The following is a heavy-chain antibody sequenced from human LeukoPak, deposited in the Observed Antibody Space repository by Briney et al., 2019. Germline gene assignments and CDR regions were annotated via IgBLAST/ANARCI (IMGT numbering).Heavy chain of an antibody. CDR1: GGSISSSSYY. J-gene: IGHJ1*01. Sequence: SETLSLTCTVSGGSISSSSYYWGWIRQPPGKGLEWIGSIYYSGSTYYNPSLKSRVTISVDTSKNQFSLKLRSVTAADTAVYYFAGRGGVVVPVPFQHWGQGTLVTVSS. CDR2: IYYSGST. V-gene: IGHV4-39*01. CDR3: AGRGGVVVPVPFQH. D-gene: IGHD2-2*01.